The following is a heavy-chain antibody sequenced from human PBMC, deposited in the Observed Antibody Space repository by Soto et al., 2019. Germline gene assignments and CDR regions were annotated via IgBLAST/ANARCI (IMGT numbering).Heavy chain of an antibody. CDR1: GYTFTSYY. V-gene: IGHV1-46*01. D-gene: IGHD3-10*01. J-gene: IGHJ6*02. CDR3: ATAAGFRYGSGSYRHYYYYYGMDV. Sequence: ASVKVSCKASGYTFTSYYMHWVRQAPGQGLEWMGIINPSNSTSYAQKFQGRVTMTEDTSTDTAYMELSSLRSEDTAVYYCATAAGFRYGSGSYRHYYYYYGMDVWGQGTTVTVSS. CDR2: INPSNST.